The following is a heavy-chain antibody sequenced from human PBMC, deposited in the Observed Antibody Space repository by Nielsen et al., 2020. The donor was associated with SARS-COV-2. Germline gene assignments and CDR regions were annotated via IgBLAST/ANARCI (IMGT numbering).Heavy chain of an antibody. CDR1: GGSISSGGYY. CDR2: IYYSGST. J-gene: IGHJ6*02. D-gene: IGHD2-15*01. CDR3: ARGSGRCSGGSCYVYYYYGMDV. Sequence: SETLSLTCTVSGGSISSGGYYWSWIRQHPGKGLEWIGYIYYSGSTYYNPSLKSRVTISVDTSKNQFSLKLGSVTAADTAVYYCARGSGRCSGGSCYVYYYYGMDVWGQGTTVTVSS. V-gene: IGHV4-31*03.